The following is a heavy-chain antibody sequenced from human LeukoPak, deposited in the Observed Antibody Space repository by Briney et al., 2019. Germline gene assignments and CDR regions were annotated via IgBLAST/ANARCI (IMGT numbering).Heavy chain of an antibody. CDR1: GYSSTSYW. D-gene: IGHD1-26*01. J-gene: IGHJ4*02. CDR3: ARRGWEVEGFDY. Sequence: GESLKISCKGSGYSSTSYWINWVRQMPGKGLEWMGRIDPSDSYTNYSPSFQGHVTISADKSISTAYLQWSSLKASDTAMYYCARRGWEVEGFDYWGQGTLVTASS. V-gene: IGHV5-10-1*01. CDR2: IDPSDSYT.